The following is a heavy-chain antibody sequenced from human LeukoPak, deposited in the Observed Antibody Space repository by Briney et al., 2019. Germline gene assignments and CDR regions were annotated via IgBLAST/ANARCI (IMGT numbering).Heavy chain of an antibody. CDR1: GGSFSGYY. Sequence: PSETLSLTSAVYGGSFSGYYWSWIRQPPGKGLEWIGEINHSGSTNYNPSLKSRVTISVDTSKNQFSLKLSSVTAADTAVYYCARCRGYGIDYWGQGTLVTVSS. V-gene: IGHV4-34*01. J-gene: IGHJ4*02. CDR2: INHSGST. D-gene: IGHD5-18*01. CDR3: ARCRGYGIDY.